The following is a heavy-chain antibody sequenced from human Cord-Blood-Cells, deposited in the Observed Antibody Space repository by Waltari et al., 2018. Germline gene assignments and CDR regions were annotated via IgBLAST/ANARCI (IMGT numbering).Heavy chain of an antibody. Sequence: QVQLVESGGGVVQPGRSLSLSCAASGFPLRGYGLHWVRQAPGKGLEWVAVIWYDGSNKYYADSVKGRFTISRDNSKNTLYLQMNSLRAEDTAVYYCAREGTFDYWGQGTLVTVSS. CDR1: GFPLRGYG. V-gene: IGHV3-33*01. CDR3: AREGTFDY. J-gene: IGHJ4*02. D-gene: IGHD1-1*01. CDR2: IWYDGSNK.